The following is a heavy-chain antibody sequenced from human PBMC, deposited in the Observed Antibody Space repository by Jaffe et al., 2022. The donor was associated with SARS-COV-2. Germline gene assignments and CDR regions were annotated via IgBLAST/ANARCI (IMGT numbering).Heavy chain of an antibody. D-gene: IGHD6-19*01. CDR1: GFTFSSYG. Sequence: QVQLVESGGGVVQPGRSLRLSCAASGFTFSSYGMHWVRQAPGKGLEWVAVIWYDGSNKYYADSVKGRFTISRDNSKNTLYLQMNSLRAEDTAVYYCAREWAEVAVGTDAFDIWGQGTMVTVSS. V-gene: IGHV3-33*01. J-gene: IGHJ3*02. CDR2: IWYDGSNK. CDR3: AREWAEVAVGTDAFDI.